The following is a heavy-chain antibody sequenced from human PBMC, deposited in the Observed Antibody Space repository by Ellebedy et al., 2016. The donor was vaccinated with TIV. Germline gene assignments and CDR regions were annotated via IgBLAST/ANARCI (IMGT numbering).Heavy chain of an antibody. Sequence: GGSLRLSCAASGFTFSSHAMSWVRQAPGKGLEWVSAISGSGGSTYYADSVKGRFTISRDNSKNTLYLQMSSLRAEDTAVYYCARGGGSRLSHSFDIWGQGTMVTVSS. CDR3: ARGGGSRLSHSFDI. D-gene: IGHD3-10*01. CDR1: GFTFSSHA. CDR2: ISGSGGST. V-gene: IGHV3-23*01. J-gene: IGHJ3*02.